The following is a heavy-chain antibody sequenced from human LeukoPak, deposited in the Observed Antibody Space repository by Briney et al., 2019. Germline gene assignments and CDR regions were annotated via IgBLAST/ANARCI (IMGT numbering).Heavy chain of an antibody. D-gene: IGHD4-23*01. J-gene: IGHJ4*02. CDR1: GFTFSSYW. V-gene: IGHV3-7*01. Sequence: GGSLRLSCAASGFTFSSYWMSWVRQAPGKGLEWVANIIQDGSEKYYVDSVKGRFTISRDNAKNSLYLQMNSLRAEDTAVYYCARRSTVVTPTFLFDYWGQGTLVTVSS. CDR3: ARRSTVVTPTFLFDY. CDR2: IIQDGSEK.